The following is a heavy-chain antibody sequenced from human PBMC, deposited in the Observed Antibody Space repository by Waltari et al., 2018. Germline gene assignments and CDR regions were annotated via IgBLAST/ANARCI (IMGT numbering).Heavy chain of an antibody. J-gene: IGHJ6*03. CDR1: GDSISGSYY. CDR3: AGSDVVVAPARNNYYFPMEV. CDR2: IYSSGST. V-gene: IGHV4-61*09. D-gene: IGHD2-21*01. Sequence: QLQLQQSGPGLVKPSQTLSLACSLSGDSISGSYYWNWVRQTAGEGLEWIGYIYSSGSTKYNPSLQSRATISIVNKTQFSLKLAAVTAADTAVYYCAGSDVVVAPARNNYYFPMEVWGQGTTVTVSS.